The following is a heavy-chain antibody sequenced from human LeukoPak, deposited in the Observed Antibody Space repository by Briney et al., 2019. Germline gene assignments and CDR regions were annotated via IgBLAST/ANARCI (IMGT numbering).Heavy chain of an antibody. CDR3: ARDKTVTTSLDH. V-gene: IGHV3-7*03. Sequence: GGSLRLSSAAPGFMFHDYAIHWVRQAPGKGLERVANINQDGGEKHYGDSVKGRFTISRDNAKNTLYLQMNSLRAEDTAVYYCARDKTVTTSLDHWGQGTLVTVSS. CDR2: INQDGGEK. J-gene: IGHJ4*02. D-gene: IGHD4-17*01. CDR1: GFMFHDYA.